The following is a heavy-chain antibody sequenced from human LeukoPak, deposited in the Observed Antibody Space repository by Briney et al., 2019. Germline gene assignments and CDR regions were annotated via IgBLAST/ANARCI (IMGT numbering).Heavy chain of an antibody. V-gene: IGHV5-51*01. CDR2: IYPGDSDT. CDR1: GYTFSSYW. J-gene: IGHJ4*02. D-gene: IGHD3-3*01. Sequence: GESLKISCKCSGYTFSSYWIGWVRQMPGKGLEWMGIIYPGDSDTRYSPSLQGQVTISVDTSIGTAYLQWSSLKALDTAIYYCARQNDFRLDYWGQGTLVTVSS. CDR3: ARQNDFRLDY.